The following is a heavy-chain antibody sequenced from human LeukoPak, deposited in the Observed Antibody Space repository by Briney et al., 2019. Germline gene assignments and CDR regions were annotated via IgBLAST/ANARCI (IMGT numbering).Heavy chain of an antibody. CDR3: ARGRIAVAGGYFQH. CDR1: GGSISSGDHY. CDR2: IYYSGST. V-gene: IGHV4-30-4*01. Sequence: SETLSLTCTVSGGSISSGDHYWSWIRQPPGKGLEWIGYIYYSGSTNYNTSLKSRVTISVDTSKNQFSLKLSSVTAADTAVYYCARGRIAVAGGYFQHWGQGTLVTVSS. D-gene: IGHD6-19*01. J-gene: IGHJ1*01.